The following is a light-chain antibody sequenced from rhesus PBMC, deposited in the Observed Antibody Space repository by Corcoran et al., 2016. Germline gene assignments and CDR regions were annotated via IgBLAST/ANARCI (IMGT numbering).Light chain of an antibody. CDR1: QSISSW. J-gene: IGKJ1*01. Sequence: DIQMTQSPSSLSASVGDTVTITCRASQSISSWLAWYQQKPGKAPKLLIYKASSLQRGVPSRFSGSGSGTAFTLTISSLQSEDFATYYCQQYTSSPWTFGQGTKVEIK. CDR3: QQYTSSPWT. CDR2: KAS. V-gene: IGKV1-22*01.